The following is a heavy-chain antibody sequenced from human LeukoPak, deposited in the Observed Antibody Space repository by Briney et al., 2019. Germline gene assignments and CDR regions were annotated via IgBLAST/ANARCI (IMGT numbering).Heavy chain of an antibody. Sequence: GGSLRLSCAASGFTFSSYAMSWVRQAPGKGLECISGFSGSGGSTYYADSVKGRFTISRDNSKNTLYLQMNSLRAEDTAVYYCARGKPWPPEEMYAFDIWGQGTMVTVSS. CDR3: ARGKPWPPEEMYAFDI. V-gene: IGHV3-23*01. CDR2: FSGSGGST. J-gene: IGHJ3*02. CDR1: GFTFSSYA. D-gene: IGHD1-14*01.